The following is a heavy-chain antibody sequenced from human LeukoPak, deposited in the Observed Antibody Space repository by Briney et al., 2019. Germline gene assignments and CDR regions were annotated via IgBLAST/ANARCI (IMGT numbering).Heavy chain of an antibody. CDR1: GGSFSGYY. CDR3: ARGLRDIVVGPAAIPGYYSHYMDV. V-gene: IGHV4-34*01. D-gene: IGHD2-2*02. J-gene: IGHJ6*03. Sequence: SETLSLTCAVYGGSFSGYYWSWIRQPPGKGLEWIGEINHSGSTNYNPSLKSRVTILVDTSKNQLSLKLSSVTAADTAVYYCARGLRDIVVGPAAIPGYYSHYMDVWGKGTTVTVSS. CDR2: INHSGST.